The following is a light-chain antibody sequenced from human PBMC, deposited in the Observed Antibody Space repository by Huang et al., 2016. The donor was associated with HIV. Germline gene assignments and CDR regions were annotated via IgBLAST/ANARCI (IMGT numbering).Light chain of an antibody. CDR1: QAINSY. Sequence: IQLTQSPSSLSASVGDRVTITCRASQAINSYLAWYQQKPGKDPKRLIYKASTLQSGVPSRFSGSGSVTDFTLTISSLQPEDFATYYCQQLDSYPRTFGQGTKLDIK. CDR3: QQLDSYPRT. CDR2: KAS. J-gene: IGKJ2*01. V-gene: IGKV1-9*01.